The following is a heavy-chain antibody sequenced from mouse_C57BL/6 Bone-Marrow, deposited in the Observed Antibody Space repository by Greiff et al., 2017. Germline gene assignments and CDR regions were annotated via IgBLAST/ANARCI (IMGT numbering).Heavy chain of an antibody. J-gene: IGHJ2*01. Sequence: QVQLQQSGPELVKPGASVKISCKASGYAFSSSWMNWVKQRPGKGLEWIGRIYPGDGDTNYNGKFKGKATLTADKSSSTAYMQLSSLTSEASAVYFCAINLVLRRWGQGTTLTVSS. V-gene: IGHV1-82*01. CDR2: IYPGDGDT. D-gene: IGHD1-1*01. CDR1: GYAFSSSW. CDR3: AINLVLRR.